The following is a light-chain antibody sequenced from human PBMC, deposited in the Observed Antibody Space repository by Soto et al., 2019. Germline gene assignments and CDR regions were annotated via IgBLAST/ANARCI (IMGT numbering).Light chain of an antibody. Sequence: DIQMTQSPSSLSASVGDRVTITCRASRFIGNYVAWFQQKPGKAPKSLIFAASTLQSGVPSKFSGSGSGTDCTLTISTLPPEEFAIDYCEQYNSYPLTFGQGTRLEIK. CDR1: RFIGNY. V-gene: IGKV1-16*02. CDR2: AAS. J-gene: IGKJ5*01. CDR3: EQYNSYPLT.